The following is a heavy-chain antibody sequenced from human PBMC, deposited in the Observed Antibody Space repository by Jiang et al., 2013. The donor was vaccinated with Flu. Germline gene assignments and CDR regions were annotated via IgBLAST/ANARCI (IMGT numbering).Heavy chain of an antibody. V-gene: IGHV4-39*01. CDR2: IYYSGNT. Sequence: GLVKPSETLSLTCTVSGGSISSSSNYWGWIRQPPGKGLEWTGNIYYSGNTYHNPSLKSRVTISVDTSKNQFSLKLRSVTAADTAVYYCARLSPSSDYAAGEAFDIWGQGTMVIVSS. J-gene: IGHJ3*02. CDR1: GGSISSSSNY. D-gene: IGHD5-12*01. CDR3: ARLSPSSDYAAGEAFDI.